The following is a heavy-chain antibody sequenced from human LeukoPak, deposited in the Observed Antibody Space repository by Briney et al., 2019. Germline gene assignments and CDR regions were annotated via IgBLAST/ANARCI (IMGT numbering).Heavy chain of an antibody. CDR2: IYWNDEV. V-gene: IGHV2-5*01. Sequence: ESGPTLVKPTQTLTLTCTFSGFSLSTSGVGVHWIRQPPGKALEWLAVIYWNDEVHYSPSLKSRLTIAKDTSKNQVVLTMTNMDPVDTAPYYCAHRPPSGAFEIWGQGTMVTVSS. CDR1: GFSLSTSGVG. D-gene: IGHD1-1*01. CDR3: AHRPPSGAFEI. J-gene: IGHJ3*02.